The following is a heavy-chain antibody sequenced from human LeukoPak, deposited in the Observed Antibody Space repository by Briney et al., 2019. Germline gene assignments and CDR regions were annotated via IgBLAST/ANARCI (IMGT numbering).Heavy chain of an antibody. V-gene: IGHV4-34*01. CDR3: ARGSMEYQLMYNWFDP. CDR2: INHSGST. CDR1: GGSFSGYY. J-gene: IGHJ5*02. D-gene: IGHD2-2*01. Sequence: SETLSLTCAVYGGSFSGYYWSWIRQPPGKGLEWIGEINHSGSTNYNPSLKSRVTISVDTSKNQFSLKLSSVTAADTAVYYCARGSMEYQLMYNWFDPWGQGTLVTVSS.